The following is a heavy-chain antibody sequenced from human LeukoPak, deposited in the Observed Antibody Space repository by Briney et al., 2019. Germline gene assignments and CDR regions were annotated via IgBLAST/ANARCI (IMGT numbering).Heavy chain of an antibody. CDR1: GFTFSNYA. CDR2: IYGSDDKT. CDR3: AKTQGYYDA. D-gene: IGHD2-15*01. V-gene: IGHV3-23*01. J-gene: IGHJ5*02. Sequence: GGSLRLSCVASGFTFSNYAMSWVRQAPGKGLELVSGIYGSDDKTVYGDAVKGRFTISRDSSKNTLYLQMNSLRADDTAVYYCAKTQGYYDAWGQGALVTVSS.